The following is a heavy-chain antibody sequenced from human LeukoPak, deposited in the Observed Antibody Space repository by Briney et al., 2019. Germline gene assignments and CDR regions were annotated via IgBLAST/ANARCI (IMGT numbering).Heavy chain of an antibody. CDR2: IYSGGST. J-gene: IGHJ3*02. V-gene: IGHV3-53*01. D-gene: IGHD3-3*01. Sequence: GGSLRLSCAASGFTVSSNYMNWVRQAPGKGLEWVSVIYSGGSTYYADSVKGRFTISRDNSKNTLYLQMNSLRAEDTAVYYCARGSEADDAFDIWGQGTMVTVSS. CDR1: GFTVSSNY. CDR3: ARGSEADDAFDI.